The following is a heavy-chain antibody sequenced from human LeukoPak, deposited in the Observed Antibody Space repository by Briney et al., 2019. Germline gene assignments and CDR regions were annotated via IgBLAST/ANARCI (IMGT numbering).Heavy chain of an antibody. J-gene: IGHJ4*02. V-gene: IGHV3-30-3*01. CDR3: AKDPGWVLVVVPAAIDY. D-gene: IGHD2-2*01. Sequence: RSLRLSCAASGFTFSSYAMHWVRQAPGKGLEWVAVISYDGSNKYYADSVKGRFTTSRDNSKNTLYLQMNSLRAEDTAVYYCAKDPGWVLVVVPAAIDYWGQGTLVTVSS. CDR1: GFTFSSYA. CDR2: ISYDGSNK.